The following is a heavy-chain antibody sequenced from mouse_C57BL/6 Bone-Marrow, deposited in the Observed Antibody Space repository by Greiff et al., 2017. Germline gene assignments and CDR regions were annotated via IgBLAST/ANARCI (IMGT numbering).Heavy chain of an antibody. D-gene: IGHD4-1*01. CDR3: ARDWDDWYFDV. J-gene: IGHJ1*03. CDR2: INSAGSST. V-gene: IGHV5-16*01. CDR1: GFTFSDYY. Sequence: EVQRVESEGGLVKPGSSMKLSCTASGFTFSDYYMAWVRQVPDKGLEWVANINSAGSSTYYLDSLKGRFIISRDNAKNILYLQMSSLTSEDTATYYCARDWDDWYFDVWGTGTTVTVSS.